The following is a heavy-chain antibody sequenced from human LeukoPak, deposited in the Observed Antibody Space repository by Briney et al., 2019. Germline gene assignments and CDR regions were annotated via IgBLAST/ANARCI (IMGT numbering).Heavy chain of an antibody. CDR3: ARVHMPVGYFDY. CDR1: GFTFSSYE. D-gene: IGHD2-2*01. J-gene: IGHJ4*02. CDR2: ISSSGSTI. Sequence: PGGSLRLSCAASGFTFSSYEMNWVRQAPGKGLDWVSYISSSGSTIYYADSVKGRFTISRDNAKNSLYLQMNSLRAEDTAVYYCARVHMPVGYFDYWGQGTLVTVSS. V-gene: IGHV3-48*03.